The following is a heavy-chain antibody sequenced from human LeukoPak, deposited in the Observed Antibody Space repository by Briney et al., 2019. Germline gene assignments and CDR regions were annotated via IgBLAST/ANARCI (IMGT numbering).Heavy chain of an antibody. CDR2: INHSGST. CDR3: ATRGGYCSGGSCYHFDY. Sequence: SETLSLTCAVYGGSFSGYYWSWIRQPPGKGLEWIGEINHSGSTNYNPSLKSRVTISVDTPKNQFSLKLSSVTAADTAVYYCATRGGYCSGGSCYHFDYWGQGTLVTVSS. CDR1: GGSFSGYY. V-gene: IGHV4-34*01. D-gene: IGHD2-15*01. J-gene: IGHJ4*02.